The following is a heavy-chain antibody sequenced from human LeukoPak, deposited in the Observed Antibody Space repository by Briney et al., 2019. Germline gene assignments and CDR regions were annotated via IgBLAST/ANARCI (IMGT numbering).Heavy chain of an antibody. J-gene: IGHJ6*03. D-gene: IGHD3-10*01. CDR2: IWYDGSNK. V-gene: IGHV3-33*06. Sequence: GGSLRLSCAASGFTFSSYGMHWVRQAPGKGLEWVAVIWYDGSNKYYADSVKGRFTISRDNSKNTLYLQMNSLRAEDAAVYYCAKDRMVRGVIIGPSYYMDVWGKGTTVTVSS. CDR1: GFTFSSYG. CDR3: AKDRMVRGVIIGPSYYMDV.